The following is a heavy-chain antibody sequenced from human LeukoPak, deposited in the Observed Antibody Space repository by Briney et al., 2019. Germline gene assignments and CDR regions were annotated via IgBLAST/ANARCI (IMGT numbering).Heavy chain of an antibody. Sequence: ASVKVSCKASGYTFTGYYMHWVRQAPGQGLEWMGWINPNSGGTNYAQKFQGRVIMTRDTSISTAYMELSRLRSDDTAVYYCARGPKGWELSSSTVGRLFDYWGQGTLVTVSS. J-gene: IGHJ4*02. CDR1: GYTFTGYY. CDR3: ARGPKGWELSSSTVGRLFDY. D-gene: IGHD1-26*01. V-gene: IGHV1-2*02. CDR2: INPNSGGT.